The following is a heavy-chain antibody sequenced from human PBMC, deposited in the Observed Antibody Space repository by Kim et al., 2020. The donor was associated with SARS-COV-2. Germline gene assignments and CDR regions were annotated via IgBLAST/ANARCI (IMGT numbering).Heavy chain of an antibody. Sequence: SETLSLTCTVSGGSISSSSYYWGWIRHPPGKGLEWIGSIYYSGSTYYNPSLKSRVTISVDTSKNQFSLKLSSVTAADTAVYYCARDLQSTVTDYWGQGTLVTVSS. D-gene: IGHD4-17*01. J-gene: IGHJ4*02. CDR3: ARDLQSTVTDY. CDR1: GGSISSSSYY. V-gene: IGHV4-39*07. CDR2: IYYSGST.